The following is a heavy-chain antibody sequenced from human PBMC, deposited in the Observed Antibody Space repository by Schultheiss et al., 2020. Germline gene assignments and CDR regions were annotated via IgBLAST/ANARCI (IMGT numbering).Heavy chain of an antibody. CDR1: GFTFSSYG. J-gene: IGHJ4*02. CDR2: IWYDGSNK. Sequence: GESLKISCSASGFTFSSYGMHWVRQAPGKGLEWVAVIWYDGSNKYYADSVKGRFTISRDNSKNTLYLQMNSLRGEDTAVYYCARSSGQRNYLDYWGQGSLVTVSS. D-gene: IGHD6-19*01. V-gene: IGHV3-33*01. CDR3: ARSSGQRNYLDY.